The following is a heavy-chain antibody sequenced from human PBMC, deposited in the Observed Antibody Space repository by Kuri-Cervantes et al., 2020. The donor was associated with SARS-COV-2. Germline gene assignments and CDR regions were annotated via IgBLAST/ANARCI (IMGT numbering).Heavy chain of an antibody. V-gene: IGHV3-48*04. J-gene: IGHJ4*02. CDR3: AREDRYSYGYFH. D-gene: IGHD5-18*01. CDR2: ISSSGSTI. Sequence: GESLKISCAASGFTFSSYWMSWVRQAPGKGLEWVSYISSSGSTIYYADSVKGRFTISRDNAKNSLYLQMNSLRAEDTAVYYCAREDRYSYGYFHWGQGTLVTVSS. CDR1: GFTFSSYW.